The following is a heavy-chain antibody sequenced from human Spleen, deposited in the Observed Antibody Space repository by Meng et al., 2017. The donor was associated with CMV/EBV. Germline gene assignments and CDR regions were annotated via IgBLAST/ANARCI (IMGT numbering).Heavy chain of an antibody. J-gene: IGHJ4*02. D-gene: IGHD3-3*01. CDR1: FTFSSYA. Sequence: FTFSSYAMHWVRQAPGKGLEWVAVTSDDGNRKYYADSVKGRFTISRDNSKNTLSLQMNSLRAEDTAVYSCARDGFWSGYEPGYYFDCWGQGTLVTVSS. CDR3: ARDGFWSGYEPGYYFDC. V-gene: IGHV3-30*04. CDR2: TSDDGNRK.